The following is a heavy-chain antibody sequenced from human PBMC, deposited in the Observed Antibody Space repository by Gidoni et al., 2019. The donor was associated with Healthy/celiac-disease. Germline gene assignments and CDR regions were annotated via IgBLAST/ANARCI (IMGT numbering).Heavy chain of an antibody. CDR1: GFTFSSYG. D-gene: IGHD6-25*01. CDR2: ISYDGSNK. V-gene: IGHV3-30*18. Sequence: QVQLVESGGGVVQPGRSLRLSCAASGFTFSSYGMHWVRQAPGKGLEWVAVISYDGSNKYYADSVKGRFTISRDNSKNTLYLQMNSLRAEDTAVYYCAKDGRGYAARYFQHWGQGTLVTVSS. CDR3: AKDGRGYAARYFQH. J-gene: IGHJ1*01.